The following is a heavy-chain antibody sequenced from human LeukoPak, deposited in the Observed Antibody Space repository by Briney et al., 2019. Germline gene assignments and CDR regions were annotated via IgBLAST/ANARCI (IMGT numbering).Heavy chain of an antibody. CDR2: ISYDGSNK. J-gene: IGHJ4*02. V-gene: IGHV3-30*18. CDR3: AKDLQHDILTGRYGPLGVPTDDGNYFDY. Sequence: GGSLRLSCAASGFTFSSYGMHWVRQAPGKGLEWVAVISYDGSNKYYADSVKGRFTISRDNSKNTLYLQMNSLRAEDTAVYYCAKDLQHDILTGRYGPLGVPTDDGNYFDYWGQGTLVTVSS. D-gene: IGHD3-9*01. CDR1: GFTFSSYG.